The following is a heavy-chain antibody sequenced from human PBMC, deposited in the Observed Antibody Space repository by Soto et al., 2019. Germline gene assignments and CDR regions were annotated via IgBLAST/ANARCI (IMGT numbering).Heavy chain of an antibody. Sequence: EVQLVESGGGLVQPGGSLRLSCAASGFTVSSNYMSWVRQAPGKGLEWVSVIYSGGSTYYADSVKGRFTISRDNSKNTLYLQMNSLRAEDTAVYYCAREREYGGNYAFDYWGQGTLVTVSS. V-gene: IGHV3-66*01. CDR3: AREREYGGNYAFDY. CDR1: GFTVSSNY. D-gene: IGHD2-21*02. J-gene: IGHJ4*02. CDR2: IYSGGST.